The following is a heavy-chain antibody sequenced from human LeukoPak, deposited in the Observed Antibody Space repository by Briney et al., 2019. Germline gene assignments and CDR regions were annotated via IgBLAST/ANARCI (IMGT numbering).Heavy chain of an antibody. J-gene: IGHJ4*02. CDR2: ISYDGSNK. V-gene: IGHV3-30*03. Sequence: GRSLRLSCAASAFTVSSYGMHWVRQAPGKGLEWVAVISYDGSNKYYADSVKGRFTISRDNSKNTLYLQMNSLRAEDTAVYYRAGSVRYSSGCLDYWGQATLVTVSS. CDR1: AFTVSSYG. CDR3: AGSVRYSSGCLDY. D-gene: IGHD6-19*01.